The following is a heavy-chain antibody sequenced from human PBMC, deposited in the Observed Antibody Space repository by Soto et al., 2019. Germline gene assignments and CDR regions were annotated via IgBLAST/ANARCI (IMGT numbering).Heavy chain of an antibody. CDR2: MNPNSGNT. CDR3: ARPRSGSYYYGMDV. CDR1: GYTFTSYD. D-gene: IGHD3-3*01. V-gene: IGHV1-8*01. J-gene: IGHJ6*02. Sequence: QVQLVQSGAEVKKPGASVKVSCKASGYTFTSYDINWVRQATGQGLEWMGWMNPNSGNTGYAQKFQGRVTMTRNTSSITTYMELRSLRSEGTAVYSCARPRSGSYYYGMDVWGQGTAVTVSS.